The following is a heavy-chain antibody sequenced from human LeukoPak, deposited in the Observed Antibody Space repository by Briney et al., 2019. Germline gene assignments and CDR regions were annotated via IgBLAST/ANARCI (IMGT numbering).Heavy chain of an antibody. D-gene: IGHD3-16*01. CDR2: VDNSGDT. CDR1: GGSTSSDY. CDR3: SRLKLGAYFDL. Sequence: KPSETLSLTYTVSGGSTSSDYWSWIRQSPGKGLEWVGYVDNSGDTGKNPSFKSRFAISLDTSKNQCSLKLTSVSAADTAVYYCSRLKLGAYFDLWGRGTLVTVSS. J-gene: IGHJ2*01. V-gene: IGHV4-59*08.